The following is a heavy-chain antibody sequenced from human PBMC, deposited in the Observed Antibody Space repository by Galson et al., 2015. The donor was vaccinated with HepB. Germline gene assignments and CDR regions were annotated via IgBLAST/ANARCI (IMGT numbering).Heavy chain of an antibody. J-gene: IGHJ4*02. V-gene: IGHV1-69*13. CDR3: ARRSLRGGATTTGFDY. D-gene: IGHD1-26*01. Sequence: SVKVSCKASGGTFSSYAISWVRQAPGQGLEWMGGIIPIFGTAKYAQKFQGRVTITADESTSTAYMELSSLRSEDTAVYYCARRSLRGGATTTGFDYWGQGTLVTVSS. CDR1: GGTFSSYA. CDR2: IIPIFGTA.